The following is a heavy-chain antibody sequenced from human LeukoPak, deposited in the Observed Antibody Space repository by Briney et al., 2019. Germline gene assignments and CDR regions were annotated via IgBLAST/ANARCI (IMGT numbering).Heavy chain of an antibody. Sequence: GASVKVSCKASGYTFTSYGISWVRQAPGQGLEWMGWISAYNGNTNYAQKFQGRVTMTTDTSTTTAYMELSSLRSDDTAVYYCARDERTAAAGTTGYFDYWGQGTLVTVSS. CDR2: ISAYNGNT. CDR3: ARDERTAAAGTTGYFDY. J-gene: IGHJ4*02. V-gene: IGHV1-18*01. D-gene: IGHD6-13*01. CDR1: GYTFTSYG.